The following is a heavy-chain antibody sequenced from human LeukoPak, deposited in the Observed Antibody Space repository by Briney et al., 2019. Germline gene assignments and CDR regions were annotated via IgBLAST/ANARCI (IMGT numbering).Heavy chain of an antibody. D-gene: IGHD3-22*01. J-gene: IGHJ4*02. CDR3: AKDNYYDSGGYLDY. Sequence: PGRSLRLSCAASGFTFDDYAMHWVRQAPGKGLEWVSGISWNSGSIGYADSVKGRFTISRDNAKNSLYLQMNSLRAEDMALYYCAKDNYYDSGGYLDYWGQGTLVTVSS. CDR2: ISWNSGSI. V-gene: IGHV3-9*03. CDR1: GFTFDDYA.